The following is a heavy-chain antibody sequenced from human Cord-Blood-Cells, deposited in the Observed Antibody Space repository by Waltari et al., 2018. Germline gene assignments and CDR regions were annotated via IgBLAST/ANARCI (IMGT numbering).Heavy chain of an antibody. J-gene: IGHJ4*02. CDR2: INHSGST. V-gene: IGHV4-34*01. CDR1: GGSFSGYY. CDR3: ARGEALFDY. Sequence: QVQLQQWGAGLLKPSETLSITCAVYGGSFSGYYWSWIRQPPGKGLEWIGEINHSGSTNYNPSLKSRVTISVDTSKNQFSLKLSSVTAADTAVYYCARGEALFDYWGQGTLVTVSS.